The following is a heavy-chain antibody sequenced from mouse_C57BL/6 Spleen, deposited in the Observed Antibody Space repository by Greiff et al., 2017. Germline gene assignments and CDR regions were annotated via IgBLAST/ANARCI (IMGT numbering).Heavy chain of an antibody. CDR1: GYTFTDYY. J-gene: IGHJ2*01. D-gene: IGHD1-1*01. CDR2: INPNNGGT. Sequence: VQLQQSGPELVKPGASVKISCKASGYTFTDYYMNWVKQSHGKSLEWIGDINPNNGGTSYNQKFKGKATLTVDKSSSTAYMELRSLTSEDSAVYYCAREETYGSSPYYFDYWGQGTTLTGSS. V-gene: IGHV1-26*01. CDR3: AREETYGSSPYYFDY.